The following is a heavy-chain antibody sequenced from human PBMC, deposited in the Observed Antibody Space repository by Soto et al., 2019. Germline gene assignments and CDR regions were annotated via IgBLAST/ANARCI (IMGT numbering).Heavy chain of an antibody. CDR2: IIPIFGTA. Sequence: SVKVSCKASGGTFSSYAISWVRQAPGQGLEWMGGIIPIFGTANYAQKFQGRVTITADESTSTAYMELSSLRSEDTAVYYCARGYCSSTSCYTFGKYYFDYWGQGTLVTVSS. D-gene: IGHD2-2*02. J-gene: IGHJ4*02. V-gene: IGHV1-69*13. CDR3: ARGYCSSTSCYTFGKYYFDY. CDR1: GGTFSSYA.